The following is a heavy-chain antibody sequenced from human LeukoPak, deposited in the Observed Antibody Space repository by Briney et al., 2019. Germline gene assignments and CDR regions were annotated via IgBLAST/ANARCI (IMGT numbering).Heavy chain of an antibody. J-gene: IGHJ4*02. CDR1: GDSLSTNSAA. V-gene: IGHV6-1*01. D-gene: IGHD3-22*01. Sequence: SQTLSLTCAICGDSLSTNSAACNWIRQAPSRGVEWFRMTWLRSEWHYAYAVSVKCRITIKADTSKNQFSLHMHSLTPDDTAVYFCARGHHYYDSSGYYYEGLDYWGQGTPVAVSS. CDR3: ARGHHYYDSSGYYYEGLDY. CDR2: TWLRSEWHY.